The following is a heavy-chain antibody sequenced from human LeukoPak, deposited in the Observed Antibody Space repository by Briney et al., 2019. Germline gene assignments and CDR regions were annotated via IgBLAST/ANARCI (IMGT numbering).Heavy chain of an antibody. CDR1: GYTFTSYG. D-gene: IGHD3-10*01. V-gene: IGHV1-18*01. CDR3: ARDHTYYYGSAFDI. CDR2: ISAYNGNT. Sequence: ASLKVSCKASGYTFTSYGICWVRQAPGQGLEWMGWISAYNGNTNYAQKLQGRVTMTTDTSTSTAYMELRSLRSDDTAVYYCARDHTYYYGSAFDIWGQGTMVTVSS. J-gene: IGHJ3*02.